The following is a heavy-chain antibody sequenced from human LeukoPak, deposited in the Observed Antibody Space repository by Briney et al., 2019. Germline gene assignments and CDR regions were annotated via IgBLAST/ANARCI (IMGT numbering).Heavy chain of an antibody. CDR2: ISSSSSYI. V-gene: IGHV3-21*01. CDR3: ARDGRVPAAGDAFDI. D-gene: IGHD2-2*01. J-gene: IGHJ3*02. Sequence: PGGSLRLSCAASGFTFSSYSMNWVRQAPGKGLEWVSSISSSSSYIYYADSVKGRLTISRDNAKNSLYLQMNSLRAEDTAVYYCARDGRVPAAGDAFDIWGQGTMVTVSS. CDR1: GFTFSSYS.